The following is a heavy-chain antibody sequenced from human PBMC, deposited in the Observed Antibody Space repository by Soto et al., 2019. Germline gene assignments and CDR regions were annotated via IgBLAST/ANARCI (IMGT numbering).Heavy chain of an antibody. Sequence: QVPLVESGGGVVQPGRSLRLSCAASGFTFSSYGMHWVRQAPGKGLEWVAVISYDGSNKYYADSVKGRFTISRDNSKNTLYLQMNSLRAEDTAVFYCAKDRTPFCWIDVFYAMDVWGQGTTVTVSS. J-gene: IGHJ6*02. CDR1: GFTFSSYG. V-gene: IGHV3-30*18. D-gene: IGHD2-2*01. CDR3: AKDRTPFCWIDVFYAMDV. CDR2: ISYDGSNK.